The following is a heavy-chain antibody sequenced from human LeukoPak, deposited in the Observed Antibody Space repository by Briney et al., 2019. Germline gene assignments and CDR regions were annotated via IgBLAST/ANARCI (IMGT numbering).Heavy chain of an antibody. CDR2: ISGSGGST. J-gene: IGHJ4*02. CDR3: AKDRGSYFDY. CDR1: GFTFSSYA. D-gene: IGHD1-26*01. V-gene: IGHV3-23*01. Sequence: PGGSLRLSCAASGFTFSSYAMSWVRQAPGKGLEWVSAISGSGGSTYYADPVKGRFTISRDNSKNTLYLQMNSLRAEDMAVYYCAKDRGSYFDYWGQGTLVTVSS.